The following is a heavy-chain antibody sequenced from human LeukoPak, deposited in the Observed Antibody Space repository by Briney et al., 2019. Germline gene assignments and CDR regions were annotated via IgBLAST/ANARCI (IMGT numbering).Heavy chain of an antibody. CDR1: GFIFSDYY. Sequence: PGGSLRLSCAASGFIFSDYYMSWIRQAPGKGLEWVSHISSGSTIYYADSVKGRFTISRDNAKNSLYLQMNSLRAEDTAVYYCARVFMYYYDPDYMDVWGKGTTVTISS. CDR2: ISSGSTI. V-gene: IGHV3-11*01. D-gene: IGHD3-22*01. J-gene: IGHJ6*03. CDR3: ARVFMYYYDPDYMDV.